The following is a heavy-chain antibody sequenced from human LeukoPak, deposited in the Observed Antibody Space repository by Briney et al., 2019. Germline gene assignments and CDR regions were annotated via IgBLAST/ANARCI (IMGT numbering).Heavy chain of an antibody. D-gene: IGHD3-10*01. Sequence: GGSLRLSCAASGFTFSSYAMSWVRQAPGKGLEWVSAISGSGGSTYYADSVKGRFTISRDNSKNTLYLQKNSQRAEDTAVYYCAKGLSPYYYGSGSYSPTWFDPWGQGTLVTVSS. J-gene: IGHJ5*02. V-gene: IGHV3-23*01. CDR2: ISGSGGST. CDR1: GFTFSSYA. CDR3: AKGLSPYYYGSGSYSPTWFDP.